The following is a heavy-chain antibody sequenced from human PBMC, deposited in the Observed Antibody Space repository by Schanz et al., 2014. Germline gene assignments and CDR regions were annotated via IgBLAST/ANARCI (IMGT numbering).Heavy chain of an antibody. Sequence: VQLLESGGGLVQPGGSLRLSCVASGFTFNNYGMHWVHQAPGKGLGWVAVIWHDGSGKYYADSVKGQFTISRDNSKNTLCLQMSSLRAEDTAVYYGARDGDFDYWGQGTLVTVSS. CDR2: IWHDGSGK. CDR1: GFTFNNYG. V-gene: IGHV3-33*01. CDR3: ARDGDFDY. J-gene: IGHJ4*02.